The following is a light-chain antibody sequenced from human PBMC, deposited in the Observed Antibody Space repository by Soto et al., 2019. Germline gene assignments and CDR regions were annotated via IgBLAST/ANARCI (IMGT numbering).Light chain of an antibody. CDR1: QSVRSW. CDR2: DAS. V-gene: IGKV1-5*01. CDR3: QHYNSAPWT. Sequence: DIQMTQSHPTLSASVGDRVTITCRASQSVRSWLAWYQLRPGKAPKVLIYDASSLESGVPSRFSGSGSGTEFTLTINSLQPDDFATYYCQHYNSAPWTFGQGTKVEIK. J-gene: IGKJ1*01.